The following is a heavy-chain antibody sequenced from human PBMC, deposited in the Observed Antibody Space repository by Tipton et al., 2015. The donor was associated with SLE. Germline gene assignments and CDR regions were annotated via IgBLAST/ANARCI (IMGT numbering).Heavy chain of an antibody. D-gene: IGHD2-2*01. CDR1: GYSISSDYY. Sequence: TLSLTCTVSGYSISSDYYWGWIRQPPGKGLEWIGSVYHSGSTYYNPSLESRVTISVDTSKNQFSLKLNSVTAADTAVYYCGSTGRGYTSYGYWGQGTLVTVSS. CDR2: VYHSGST. V-gene: IGHV4-38-2*02. J-gene: IGHJ4*02. CDR3: GSTGRGYTSYGY.